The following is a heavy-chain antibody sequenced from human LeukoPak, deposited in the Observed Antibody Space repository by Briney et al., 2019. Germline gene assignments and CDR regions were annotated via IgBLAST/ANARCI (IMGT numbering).Heavy chain of an antibody. CDR3: ARGKDTAMVEWGGNRDAFDI. D-gene: IGHD5-18*01. Sequence: GGSLRLSCAASGFTFSSYSMNWVRQAPGKGLEWVSSISSSSSYIYYADSVKGRFTISRDNAKNSLYLQMNSLRAEDTAVYYCARGKDTAMVEWGGNRDAFDIWGQGTMVTVSS. CDR2: ISSSSSYI. V-gene: IGHV3-21*01. J-gene: IGHJ3*02. CDR1: GFTFSSYS.